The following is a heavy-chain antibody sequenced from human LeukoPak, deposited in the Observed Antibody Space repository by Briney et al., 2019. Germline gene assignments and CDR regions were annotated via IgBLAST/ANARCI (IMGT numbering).Heavy chain of an antibody. CDR3: AKDTFSESRYGVLDS. J-gene: IGHJ4*02. Sequence: GGSLRLSCAASGFTFSSYAMSWVRQAPGKGLEWVSAISGGGGITYYADSVKGRFTISRDNSKNTLYLQMSSLRAEDTAVYYCAKDTFSESRYGVLDSWGQGTLVTVSS. CDR1: GFTFSSYA. D-gene: IGHD3-10*01. V-gene: IGHV3-23*01. CDR2: ISGGGGIT.